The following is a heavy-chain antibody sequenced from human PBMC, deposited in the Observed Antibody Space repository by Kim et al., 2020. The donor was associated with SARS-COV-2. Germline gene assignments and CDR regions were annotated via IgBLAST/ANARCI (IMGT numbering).Heavy chain of an antibody. CDR3: ARARLGRSSPYYFDY. J-gene: IGHJ4*02. Sequence: GGSLRLSCAASGFTFSSYWMSWVRQAPGKGLEWVANIKQDGSEKYYVDSVKGRFTISRDNAKNSLYLQMNSLRAEDTAVYYCARARLGRSSPYYFDYWGQGTLVTVSS. V-gene: IGHV3-7*03. CDR2: IKQDGSEK. D-gene: IGHD7-27*01. CDR1: GFTFSSYW.